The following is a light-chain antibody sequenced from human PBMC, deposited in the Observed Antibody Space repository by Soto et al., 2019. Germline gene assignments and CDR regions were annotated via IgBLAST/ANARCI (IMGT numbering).Light chain of an antibody. CDR2: VNSDGSH. Sequence: QAVLTQSPSAPASLGASVKLTCTLSSGHSNYAIAWHQQQPEKGPRYLMKVNSDGSHRKGGGIPDRFSGSGSGAERYLTISSLQSEDEADYYCQTWGVFGTGTKLTVL. J-gene: IGLJ1*01. CDR3: QTWGV. V-gene: IGLV4-69*01. CDR1: SGHSNYA.